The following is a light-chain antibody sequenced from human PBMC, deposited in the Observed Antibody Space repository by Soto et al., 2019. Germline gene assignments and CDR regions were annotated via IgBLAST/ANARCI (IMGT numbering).Light chain of an antibody. V-gene: IGKV3-20*01. Sequence: EIVLTQSPGTLSLSPGERATLACRASQSISSSYLAWYQQKPGQAPRLLIYGASSRATGIPDRFSGSGSGTDFTLTISRLEPEDSAVYCSQFVAGYRYTFGQGTKQEIK. CDR2: GAS. CDR1: QSISSSY. J-gene: IGKJ2*01. CDR3: QFVAGYRYT.